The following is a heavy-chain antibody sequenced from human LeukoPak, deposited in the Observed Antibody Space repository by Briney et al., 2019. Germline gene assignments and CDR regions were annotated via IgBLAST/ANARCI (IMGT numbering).Heavy chain of an antibody. J-gene: IGHJ3*02. CDR1: GFTFSSYW. V-gene: IGHV3-7*03. CDR3: AREGAYYYGSGSYYRGYAFDI. Sequence: GGSLRLSCAASGFTFSSYWMSWVRQAPGKGLEWVANIKQDGSAKYSVDSVKGRFTISRDNAKNALYLQMNSMRAEDTTVYYCAREGAYYYGSGSYYRGYAFDIWGQGTMVTVSS. D-gene: IGHD3-10*01. CDR2: IKQDGSAK.